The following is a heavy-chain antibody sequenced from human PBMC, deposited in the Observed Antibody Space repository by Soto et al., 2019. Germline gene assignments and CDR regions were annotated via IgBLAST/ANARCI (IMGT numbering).Heavy chain of an antibody. J-gene: IGHJ3*02. V-gene: IGHV4-39*01. Sequence: QLQLQESGPGLVKPSETLSLTCTVSGGSISSSSYYWGWIRQPPGKGLEWIGSIYYSGSTCYNPSLKSRVTLSVDTSKNQFALKLSSVTAADTAVYYCASPRGGSQAFDIWGQGTMVTVSS. CDR1: GGSISSSSYY. CDR2: IYYSGST. CDR3: ASPRGGSQAFDI.